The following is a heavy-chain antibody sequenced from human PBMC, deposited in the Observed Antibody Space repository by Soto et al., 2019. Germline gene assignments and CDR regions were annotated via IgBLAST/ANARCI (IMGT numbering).Heavy chain of an antibody. V-gene: IGHV3-7*03. J-gene: IGHJ6*02. D-gene: IGHD2-8*02. CDR2: IPQDGVDG. Sequence: PGGSLRLSCEVSGFTFSMYSMSWVRQSPGKGLEWVAKIPQDGVDGHYADSVKGRFIISRDNGKNSLHLQLNNLRAEDTAVYYCARDHLILLAHDFFYGSDVWGRGATVTVSS. CDR3: ARDHLILLAHDFFYGSDV. CDR1: GFTFSMYS.